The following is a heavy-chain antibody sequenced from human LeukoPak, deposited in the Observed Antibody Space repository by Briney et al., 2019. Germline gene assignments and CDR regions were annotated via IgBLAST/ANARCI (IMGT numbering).Heavy chain of an antibody. Sequence: GGSLRLSCAASGFTFSSYSMNWVRQAPGKGLEWVSYISDSSSTTYYTDSVKGRFTISRDNAKNSLYLQMNSLRDEDTAVYYCASFLETYFYDRSGYYRPYYFDSWGQGTLVTVSS. D-gene: IGHD3-22*01. CDR3: ASFLETYFYDRSGYYRPYYFDS. CDR1: GFTFSSYS. J-gene: IGHJ4*02. CDR2: ISDSSSTT. V-gene: IGHV3-48*02.